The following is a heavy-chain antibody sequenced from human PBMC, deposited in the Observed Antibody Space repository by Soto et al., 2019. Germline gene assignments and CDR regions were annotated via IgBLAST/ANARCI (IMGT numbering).Heavy chain of an antibody. D-gene: IGHD3-10*01. CDR3: ARVLGTRVRGVIIARYYYYMDV. CDR2: IKQDGSEK. Sequence: GGSLRLSCAASGFTFSSYWMSWVRQAPGKGLGWVANIKQDGSEKYYVDSVKGRFTISRDNAKNSLYLQMNSLRAEDTAVYYCARVLGTRVRGVIIARYYYYMDVWGKGTTVTVSS. V-gene: IGHV3-7*01. J-gene: IGHJ6*03. CDR1: GFTFSSYW.